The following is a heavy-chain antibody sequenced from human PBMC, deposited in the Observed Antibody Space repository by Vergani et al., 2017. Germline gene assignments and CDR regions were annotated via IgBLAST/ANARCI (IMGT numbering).Heavy chain of an antibody. D-gene: IGHD3-9*01. Sequence: EVQLVESGGGLVQPGGSLRLSCAASGFIFRSHSMNWVRQAPGKGLEWVSYISSDGRTSYYADSVKGRFTISRDNAKNSLYLKMNSLRAEDTAVYYWARDPVPYYDILTGYYGLDVWGQGTTVTVSS. V-gene: IGHV3-48*01. CDR2: ISSDGRTS. J-gene: IGHJ6*02. CDR3: ARDPVPYYDILTGYYGLDV. CDR1: GFIFRSHS.